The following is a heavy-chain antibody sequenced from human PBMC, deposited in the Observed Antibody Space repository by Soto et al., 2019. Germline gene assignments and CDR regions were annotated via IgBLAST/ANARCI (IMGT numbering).Heavy chain of an antibody. CDR3: ARGGYFDSSNYLAY. Sequence: ASVKVSCKASGFTFTSYGINWVRPAPGRWLDWMGWINPGNGNTKYSQQFQGRVIIDRDTSASTADMELSRLRSEDTAVYYCARGGYFDSSNYLAYWGLGPMVTVSS. J-gene: IGHJ4*02. V-gene: IGHV1-3*01. D-gene: IGHD3-22*01. CDR2: INPGNGNT. CDR1: GFTFTSYG.